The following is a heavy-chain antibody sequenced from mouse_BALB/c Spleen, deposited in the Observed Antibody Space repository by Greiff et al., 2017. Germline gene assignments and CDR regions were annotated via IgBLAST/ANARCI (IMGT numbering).Heavy chain of an antibody. V-gene: IGHV5-12-1*01. CDR3: ARHNGMDY. CDR2: ISSGGGST. Sequence: EVMLVESGGGLVKPGGSLKLSCAASGFAFSSYDMSWVRQTPEKRLEWVAYISSGGGSTYYPDTVKGRFTISRDNAKNTLYLQMSSLKSEDTAMYYCARHNGMDYWGQGTSVTVSS. CDR1: GFAFSSYD. J-gene: IGHJ4*01.